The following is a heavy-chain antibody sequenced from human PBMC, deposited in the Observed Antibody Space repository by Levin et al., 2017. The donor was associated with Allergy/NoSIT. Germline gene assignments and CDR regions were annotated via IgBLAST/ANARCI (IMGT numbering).Heavy chain of an antibody. CDR1: GYSFTSYW. Sequence: GESLKISCKGSGYSFTSYWIGWVRQMPGKGLEWMGIIYPGDSDTRYSPSFQGQVTISADKSISTAYLQWSSLKASDTAMYYCARHEGSGWYMRELDYWGQGTLVTVSS. CDR3: ARHEGSGWYMRELDY. CDR2: IYPGDSDT. D-gene: IGHD6-19*01. V-gene: IGHV5-51*01. J-gene: IGHJ4*02.